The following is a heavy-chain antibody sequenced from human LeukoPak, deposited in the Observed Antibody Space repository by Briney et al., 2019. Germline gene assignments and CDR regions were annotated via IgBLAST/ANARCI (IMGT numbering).Heavy chain of an antibody. CDR1: GYTFTSYY. J-gene: IGHJ4*02. Sequence: GASVKVSCKASGYTFTSYYMHWVRQAPGQGLEWMGGIIPIFGTANYAQKFQGRVTITTDESTSTAYMELSSLRSEDTAVYYCARGVGSGYYFYFDYWGQGTLVTVSS. CDR3: ARGVGSGYYFYFDY. V-gene: IGHV1-69*05. CDR2: IIPIFGTA. D-gene: IGHD3-22*01.